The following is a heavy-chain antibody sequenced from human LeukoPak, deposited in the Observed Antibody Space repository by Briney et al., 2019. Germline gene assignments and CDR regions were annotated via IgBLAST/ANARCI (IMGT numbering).Heavy chain of an antibody. V-gene: IGHV4-31*03. Sequence: SQTLSLTCTVSGGLISSGGYYWSWIRQHPGKGLEWIGYIYYSGSTYYNPSLKSRVTISVDTSKNQFSLKLSSVTAADTAVYYCARSASSGYYGYFQHWGQGTLVTVSS. J-gene: IGHJ1*01. D-gene: IGHD3-22*01. CDR3: ARSASSGYYGYFQH. CDR1: GGLISSGGYY. CDR2: IYYSGST.